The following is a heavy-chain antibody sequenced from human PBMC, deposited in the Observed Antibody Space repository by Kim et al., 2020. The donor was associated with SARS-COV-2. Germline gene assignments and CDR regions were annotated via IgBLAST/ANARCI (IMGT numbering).Heavy chain of an antibody. D-gene: IGHD3-16*01. V-gene: IGHV3-48*02. J-gene: IGHJ3*02. CDR1: GFTFSAYD. CDR2: ITKSSTTI. CDR3: VRDRMGGAFDM. Sequence: GGSLRLSCATSGFTFSAYDMNWVRQAPGKGLEWLSFITKSSTTIYYADSVEGRFTNSRDNAKNSLFLQMNSLRDEDTALDYCVRDRMGGAFDMWGQGTMVTVSS.